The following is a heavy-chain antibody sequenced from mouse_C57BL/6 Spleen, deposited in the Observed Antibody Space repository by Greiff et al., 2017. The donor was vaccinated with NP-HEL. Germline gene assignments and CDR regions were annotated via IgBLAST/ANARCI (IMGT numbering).Heavy chain of an antibody. Sequence: EVQLQQSGPELVKPGASVKIPCKASGYTFTDYNMDWVKQSHGKSLEWIGDINPNNGGTIYNQKFKGKATLTVDKSSSTAYMELRSLTSEDTAVYYCARWGGRYDYDSWFAYWGQGTLVTVSA. J-gene: IGHJ3*01. CDR2: INPNNGGT. D-gene: IGHD2-4*01. CDR1: GYTFTDYN. CDR3: ARWGGRYDYDSWFAY. V-gene: IGHV1-18*01.